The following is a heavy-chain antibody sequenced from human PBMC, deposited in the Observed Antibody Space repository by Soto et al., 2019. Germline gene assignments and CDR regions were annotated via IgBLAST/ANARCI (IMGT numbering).Heavy chain of an antibody. CDR1: GGYFSGYY. CDR2: INHSGST. CDR3: ARDKITGLFDY. Sequence: SETLSLTCAVDGGYFSGYYWTWIRQPPGTGLEWIGEINHSGSTNYNPSLKSRVTISVDTSKNQFSLKLTSVTAADTAVYYCARDKITGLFDYWGQGTLVTSPQ. V-gene: IGHV4-34*01. D-gene: IGHD2-8*02. J-gene: IGHJ4*02.